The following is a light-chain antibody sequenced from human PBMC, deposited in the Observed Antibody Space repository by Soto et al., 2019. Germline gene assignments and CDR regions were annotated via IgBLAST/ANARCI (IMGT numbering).Light chain of an antibody. CDR2: EVS. V-gene: IGLV2-14*01. CDR1: SSDVGGYNF. Sequence: QSALTQPASVSGSPGQSITISCTGTSSDVGGYNFVSWYQQHPGKAPKLMIHEVSNRPSGVSNRFSASKSGNTASLTISGLQAEDEADYYCSSFTSNSTLVFGTGTK. CDR3: SSFTSNSTLV. J-gene: IGLJ1*01.